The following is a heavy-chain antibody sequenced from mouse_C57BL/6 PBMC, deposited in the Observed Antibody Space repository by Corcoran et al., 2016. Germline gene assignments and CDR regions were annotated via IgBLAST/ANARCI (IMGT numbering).Heavy chain of an antibody. J-gene: IGHJ1*03. Sequence: DVQLQESGPGLVKPSQSLSLTCSVTGYSITSGYYWNWIRQFPGNKQEWMGYISYDGSNNYNQFLKNRISITRDPSKNQFFLKLNSVTTEDTATYYCARGGIYDYDWYFDVWGTGTTVTVSS. CDR1: GYSITSGYY. CDR2: ISYDGSN. D-gene: IGHD2-4*01. CDR3: ARGGIYDYDWYFDV. V-gene: IGHV3-6*01.